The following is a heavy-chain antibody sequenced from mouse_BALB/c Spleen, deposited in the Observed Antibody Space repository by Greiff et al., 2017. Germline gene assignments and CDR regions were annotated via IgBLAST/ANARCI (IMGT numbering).Heavy chain of an antibody. J-gene: IGHJ4*01. V-gene: IGHV1S29*02. CDR3: ARNCGYDDAMDY. D-gene: IGHD2-2*01. CDR2: IYPYNGGT. Sequence: VQLKESGPELVKPGASVKISCKASGYTFTDYNMHWVKQSPGKSLEWIGYIYPYNGGTGYNQKFKSKATLTVDNSSSTAYMALRSLTSEDSAVYSGARNCGYDDAMDYWGQGTSVTVSA. CDR1: GYTFTDYN.